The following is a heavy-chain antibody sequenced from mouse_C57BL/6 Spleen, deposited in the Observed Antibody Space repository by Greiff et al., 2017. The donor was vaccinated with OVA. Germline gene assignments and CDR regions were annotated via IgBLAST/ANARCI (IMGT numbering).Heavy chain of an antibody. CDR2: INYDGSST. D-gene: IGHD2-4*01. Sequence: EVQVVESEGGLVQPGSSMKLSCTASGFTFSDYYMAWVRQVPEKGLEWVANINYDGSSTYYMDSLKSRFIMSRDNAKNILYLQMSSLKSEDTATYYCAREDDYDAMDYWGQGTSVTVSS. CDR1: GFTFSDYY. V-gene: IGHV5-16*01. CDR3: AREDDYDAMDY. J-gene: IGHJ4*01.